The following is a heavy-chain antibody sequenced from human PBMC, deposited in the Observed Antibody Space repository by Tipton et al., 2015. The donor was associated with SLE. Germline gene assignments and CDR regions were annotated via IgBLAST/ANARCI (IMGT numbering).Heavy chain of an antibody. D-gene: IGHD4-17*01. V-gene: IGHV4-38-2*02. Sequence: TLSLTCTVSGYSISSGYYWGWIRQPPGKGLEWIGEINHSGSTNYNPSLKSRVTISVDTSKNQFSLKLSSVTAADTAVYYCARTVTPLGAFDIWGQGTMVTVSS. CDR2: INHSGST. CDR1: GYSISSGYY. J-gene: IGHJ3*02. CDR3: ARTVTPLGAFDI.